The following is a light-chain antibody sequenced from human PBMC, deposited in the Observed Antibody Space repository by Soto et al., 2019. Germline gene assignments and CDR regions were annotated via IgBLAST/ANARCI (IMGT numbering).Light chain of an antibody. CDR3: QQYGTPLFT. CDR1: QSVTNNF. V-gene: IGKV3-20*01. Sequence: IVLTQSPGTLSLSPGERATLSCGASQSVTNNFLAWYQQKPGQAPRLLIYGASSRATGVPDRFSGSGSGTEFHLTISRLEPGDFAVYYCQQYGTPLFTFGPGTKVDIK. CDR2: GAS. J-gene: IGKJ3*01.